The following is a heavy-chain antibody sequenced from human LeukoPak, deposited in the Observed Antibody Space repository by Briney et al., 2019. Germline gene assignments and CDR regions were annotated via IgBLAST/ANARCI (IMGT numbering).Heavy chain of an antibody. CDR1: GGSFSGYY. V-gene: IGHV4-34*01. Sequence: SSETLSLTCAVYGGSFSGYYWSWIRQPPGKGPEWIGEINHSGSTNYNPSLKSRVTISVDTSKNQFSLKLSSVTAADTAVYYCARDSGRVGAPAVWGQGALVTVSS. J-gene: IGHJ4*02. D-gene: IGHD1-26*01. CDR3: ARDSGRVGAPAV. CDR2: INHSGST.